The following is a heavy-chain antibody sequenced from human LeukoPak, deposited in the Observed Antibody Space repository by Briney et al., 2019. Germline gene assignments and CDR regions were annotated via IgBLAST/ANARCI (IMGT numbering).Heavy chain of an antibody. CDR1: GYTFTGYY. D-gene: IGHD3-16*01. Sequence: ASVKVSCKASGYTFTGYYMHWVRQAPGQGLEWMGRINPNSGGTNYAQKFQGRVTMTRDTSISTAYMELSRLRSDDTAVYYCARELREDSSTDYWGQGTLVTVSS. J-gene: IGHJ4*02. CDR3: ARELREDSSTDY. CDR2: INPNSGGT. V-gene: IGHV1-2*06.